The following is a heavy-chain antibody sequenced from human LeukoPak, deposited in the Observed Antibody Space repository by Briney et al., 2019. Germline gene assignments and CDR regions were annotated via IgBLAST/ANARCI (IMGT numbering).Heavy chain of an antibody. CDR2: ISNNGGYT. J-gene: IGHJ4*02. Sequence: GGSLRLSCAASGFTFSSYWMNWARQAPGKGLEWVSAISNNGGYTYYADSVQGRFTISRDNSKSTLCLQMNSLRAEDSAVYYCAKQLGYCSDGSCYFPYWGQGTLVTVSS. V-gene: IGHV3-23*01. CDR1: GFTFSSYW. CDR3: AKQLGYCSDGSCYFPY. D-gene: IGHD2-15*01.